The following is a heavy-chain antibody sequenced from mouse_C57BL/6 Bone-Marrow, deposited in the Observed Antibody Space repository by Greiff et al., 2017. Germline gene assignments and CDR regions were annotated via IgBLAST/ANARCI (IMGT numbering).Heavy chain of an antibody. J-gene: IGHJ3*01. CDR2: IDPSDSYT. Sequence: QVQLKQPGAELVMPGASVKLSCKASGYTFTSYWMHWVKQRPGQGLEWIGEIDPSDSYTNYNQKFKGKSTLTVDKSSSTAYMQLSSLTSEDSAVYYCARGEDYYGGYTTGAYWGQGTLVTVSA. CDR3: ARGEDYYGGYTTGAY. CDR1: GYTFTSYW. D-gene: IGHD1-1*02. V-gene: IGHV1-69*01.